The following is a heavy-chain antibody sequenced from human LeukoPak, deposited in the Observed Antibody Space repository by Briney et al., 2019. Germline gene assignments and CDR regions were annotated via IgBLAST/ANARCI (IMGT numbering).Heavy chain of an antibody. CDR1: GFTFSSYA. V-gene: IGHV3-30-3*01. CDR3: ARPHEWPYYLDY. D-gene: IGHD3-3*01. CDR2: ISYDGSNK. J-gene: IGHJ4*02. Sequence: GRSLRLSCAASGFTFSSYAMHWVRQAPGKGLEWVAVISYDGSNKYYADSVKGRFTISRDNSKNTLYLQMNSLRAEDTAVYYCARPHEWPYYLDYWGQGTLVTVSS.